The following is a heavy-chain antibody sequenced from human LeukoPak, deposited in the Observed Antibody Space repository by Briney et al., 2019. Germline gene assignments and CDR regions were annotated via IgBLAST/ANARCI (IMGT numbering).Heavy chain of an antibody. CDR1: GGTFSGYA. CDR3: ARDAQLDWYFDL. D-gene: IGHD6-6*01. J-gene: IGHJ2*01. V-gene: IGHV1-69*05. Sequence: SVKVSCKASGGTFSGYAISWVRQAPGQGLEWMGGIIPIFGTANYAQKFQGRVTITTDESTSTAYMELSSLRSEDTAVYYCARDAQLDWYFDLWGRGTLVTVSS. CDR2: IIPIFGTA.